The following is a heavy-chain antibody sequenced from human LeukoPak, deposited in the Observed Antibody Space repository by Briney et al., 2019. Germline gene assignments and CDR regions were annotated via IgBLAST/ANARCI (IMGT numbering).Heavy chain of an antibody. CDR1: GFTFSDYH. CDR3: ARLTGTYSRGGDY. CDR2: ISGSGYPL. Sequence: GGSLRLSCAASGFTFSDYHMSWIRQAPGKGLEWVSHISGSGYPLHHPDSVKGRFTISRDNAKNSLYLQMNSLRVEDTAVYYCARLTGTYSRGGDYWGQGTLVIVSS. V-gene: IGHV3-11*01. J-gene: IGHJ4*02. D-gene: IGHD1-26*01.